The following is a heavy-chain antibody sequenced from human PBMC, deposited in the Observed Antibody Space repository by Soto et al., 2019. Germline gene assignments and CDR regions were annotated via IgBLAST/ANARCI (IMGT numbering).Heavy chain of an antibody. Sequence: SETLSLTCTVSGGSISSSSYYWGWIRQPPGKGLEWIGSIYYSGSTYYNPSLKSRVTISVDTSKNQFSLKLSSVTAADTAVYYCARLKYSVLLWFGELNSERSRGMDVWGQGTTVTVSS. D-gene: IGHD3-10*01. CDR1: GGSISSSSYY. CDR2: IYYSGST. CDR3: ARLKYSVLLWFGELNSERSRGMDV. V-gene: IGHV4-39*01. J-gene: IGHJ6*02.